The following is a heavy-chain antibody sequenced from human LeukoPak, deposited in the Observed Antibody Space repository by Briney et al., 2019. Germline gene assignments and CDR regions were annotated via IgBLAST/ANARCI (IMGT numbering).Heavy chain of an antibody. V-gene: IGHV3-23*01. CDR2: ISGSGGST. D-gene: IGHD2-21*01. CDR1: GFTFSSYA. Sequence: GGSLRLSCAASGFTFSSYAMSWVRQAPGKGLEWVSAISGSGGSTYYADSVKGRFTISRGNSKNTLYLQMNSLRAEDTAVYYCEKTLVRRVPEFDYWGQGTLVTASS. J-gene: IGHJ4*02. CDR3: EKTLVRRVPEFDY.